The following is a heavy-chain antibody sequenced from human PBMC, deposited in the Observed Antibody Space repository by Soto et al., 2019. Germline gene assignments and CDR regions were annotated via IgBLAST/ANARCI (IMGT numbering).Heavy chain of an antibody. J-gene: IGHJ4*02. CDR3: XXXXXXXXXXXXXXXXXFDY. Sequence: QVQLVESGGGVVQPGRSLRLSCAASGFSFSTYAMHWVRQTPGKGLEWVAVISYDGDHKYYTDSVKGRFTISRDNSKXXXXXXXXXXXXXXXXXXXXXXXXXXXXXXXXXXXXXFDYWGQGTLVTVSS. V-gene: IGHV3-30-3*01. CDR1: GFSFSTYA. CDR2: ISYDGDHK.